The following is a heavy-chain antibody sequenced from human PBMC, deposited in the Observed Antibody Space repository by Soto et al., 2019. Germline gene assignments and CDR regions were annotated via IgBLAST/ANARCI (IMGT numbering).Heavy chain of an antibody. CDR1: GVSISSYY. J-gene: IGHJ5*02. CDR3: ARHPRFYDILTGYYYNWFDP. Sequence: SETRSLTCTVSGVSISSYYWSWIRQPPGKGLEWIGYIYYSGSTNYNPSLKSRVTISVDTSKNQFSLKLSSVTAADTAVYYCARHPRFYDILTGYYYNWFDPWGQGTLVTVS. CDR2: IYYSGST. V-gene: IGHV4-59*08. D-gene: IGHD3-9*01.